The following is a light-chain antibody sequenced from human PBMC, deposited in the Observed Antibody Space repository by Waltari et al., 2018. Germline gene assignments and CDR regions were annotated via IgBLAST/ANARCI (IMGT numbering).Light chain of an antibody. V-gene: IGKV3-20*01. CDR2: DAS. CDR3: QKYESLPAT. J-gene: IGKJ1*01. Sequence: SCRASQSVSRALGWYQQKPGQAPRLLIYDASRRATGIPDRFSGSGSGTDFSLTISRLEPEDFAVYYCQKYESLPATFGQGTKVEIK. CDR1: QSVSRA.